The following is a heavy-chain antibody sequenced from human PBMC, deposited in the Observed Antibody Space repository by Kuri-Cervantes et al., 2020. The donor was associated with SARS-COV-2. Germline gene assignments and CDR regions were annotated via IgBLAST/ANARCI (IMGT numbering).Heavy chain of an antibody. CDR1: GGSISSYY. CDR3: ARIIVVVPAASSPLARFDY. V-gene: IGHV4-59*12. Sequence: SETLSLTCTVSGGSISSYYLTWIRQPPGKGLEWIGYIYYTGSTNYNPSLKGRVTISVDTSKNQFSLKLSSVTAADTAVYYCARIIVVVPAASSPLARFDYWGQGTLVTVSS. J-gene: IGHJ4*02. D-gene: IGHD2-2*01. CDR2: IYYTGST.